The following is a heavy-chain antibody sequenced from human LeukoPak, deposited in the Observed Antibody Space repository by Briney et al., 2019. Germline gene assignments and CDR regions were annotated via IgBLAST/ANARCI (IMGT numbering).Heavy chain of an antibody. J-gene: IGHJ6*03. CDR2: ISAYNGNT. D-gene: IGHD2-2*01. CDR1: GYTFTSYG. V-gene: IGHV1-18*01. Sequence: ASVKVSCKAPGYTFTSYGISWVRPAPGQGLEGMGWISAYNGNTNYAQELQGRVTMTPATSTSTAYMELRSLRSDDTAVYYCARVPPGYCSSTSCYTGHYMDVWGKGTTVTVSS. CDR3: ARVPPGYCSSTSCYTGHYMDV.